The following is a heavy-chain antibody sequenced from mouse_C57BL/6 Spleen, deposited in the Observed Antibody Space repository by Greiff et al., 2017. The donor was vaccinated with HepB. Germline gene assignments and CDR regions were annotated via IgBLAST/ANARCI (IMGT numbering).Heavy chain of an antibody. Sequence: QVHVKQPGAELVKPGASVKMSCKASGYTFTSYWITWVKQRPGQGLEWIGDIYPGSGSTNYNEKFKSKATLTVDTSSSTAYMQLSSLTSEDSAVYYCARSRGNYPYFDYWGQGTTLTVSS. CDR1: GYTFTSYW. J-gene: IGHJ2*01. CDR3: ARSRGNYPYFDY. V-gene: IGHV1-55*01. D-gene: IGHD2-1*01. CDR2: IYPGSGST.